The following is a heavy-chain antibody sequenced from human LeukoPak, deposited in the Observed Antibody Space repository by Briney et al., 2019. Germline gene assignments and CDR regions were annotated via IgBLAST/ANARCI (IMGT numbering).Heavy chain of an antibody. CDR1: GFTFISYT. J-gene: IGHJ4*02. CDR2: ISGSGDNT. D-gene: IGHD1-26*01. V-gene: IGHV3-23*01. CDR3: AKSGGSFSEY. Sequence: PGGSLRLSCAASGFTFISYTMTWVRQAPGKGLEWVSGISGSGDNTYYADSVKGRFTISRDNSKNTLYLQMNSLRAGDTAIYYCAKSGGSFSEYWGQGTLVTVSS.